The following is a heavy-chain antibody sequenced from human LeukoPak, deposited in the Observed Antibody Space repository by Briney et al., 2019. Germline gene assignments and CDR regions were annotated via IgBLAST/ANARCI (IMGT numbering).Heavy chain of an antibody. CDR3: AKDIPGIAAAGTSWGYFDL. V-gene: IGHV3-30*02. CDR2: IRYDGSSK. D-gene: IGHD6-13*01. CDR1: GFTFSSYG. Sequence: GGSLRLSCAASGFTFSSYGMHWVRQAPGKGLEWVAFIRYDGSSKYYADSVKGRFTISRDNSKNTLYLQMNSLRAEDTAVYYCAKDIPGIAAAGTSWGYFDLWGRGTLVTVSS. J-gene: IGHJ2*01.